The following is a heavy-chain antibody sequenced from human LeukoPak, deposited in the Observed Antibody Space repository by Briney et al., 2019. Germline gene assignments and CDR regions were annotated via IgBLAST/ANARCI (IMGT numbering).Heavy chain of an antibody. J-gene: IGHJ6*02. CDR1: GFTFSDHY. Sequence: GGSLRLSCAASGFTFSDHYMDWVRQAPGKGLEWVGRIRNKANSYTTEYAASVKGRFTISRDDSKNSLYLQMNSLKTEDTAVYYCARENSIAPATKNYYYYGMDVWGQGTTVTVSS. CDR3: ARENSIAPATKNYYYYGMDV. D-gene: IGHD6-13*01. V-gene: IGHV3-72*01. CDR2: IRNKANSYTT.